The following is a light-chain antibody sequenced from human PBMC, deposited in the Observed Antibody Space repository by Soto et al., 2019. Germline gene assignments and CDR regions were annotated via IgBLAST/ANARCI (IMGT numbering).Light chain of an antibody. CDR1: SSDVGGHNY. V-gene: IGLV2-14*03. CDR3: CSYTSSINPWV. J-gene: IGLJ1*01. Sequence: QSVLTQPASVSGSPGQSITISCTGTSSDVGGHNYVSWYQQHPGKAPKLMIYDVSDRPSGVSNRFSASKSGNTASLTISGLQAEDEADYYCCSYTSSINPWVFGTGTKVTVL. CDR2: DVS.